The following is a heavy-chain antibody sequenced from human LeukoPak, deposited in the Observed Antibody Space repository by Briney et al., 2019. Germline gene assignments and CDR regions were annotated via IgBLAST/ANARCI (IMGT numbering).Heavy chain of an antibody. V-gene: IGHV3-23*01. Sequence: PGGSLRLSCAASGFTFSSYAMSWVRQAPGKGLEWVSAISGSGGSTYYADSVKGRFTISRDNSKNTLYLQMNSLRAEDTAVYYCAKVIGISSSWFDDAFDIWGQGTMVTVSS. CDR3: AKVIGISSSWFDDAFDI. CDR2: ISGSGGST. D-gene: IGHD6-13*01. CDR1: GFTFSSYA. J-gene: IGHJ3*02.